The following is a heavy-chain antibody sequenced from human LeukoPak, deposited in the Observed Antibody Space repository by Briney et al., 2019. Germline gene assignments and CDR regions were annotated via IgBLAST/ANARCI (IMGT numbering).Heavy chain of an antibody. D-gene: IGHD6-13*01. CDR1: GFTFSDYA. CDR2: ISNSGAYP. CDR3: AKARSPGYVGYSNSPNNWFDP. V-gene: IGHV3-23*01. Sequence: PGGSLRLSCAVSGFTFSDYAMNWVRQAPGKGLEWVSTISNSGAYPYYADSVKGRFTISRDNSKNTLYLQMNSLRAEDTAVYYCAKARSPGYVGYSNSPNNWFDPWGQGALVTVSS. J-gene: IGHJ5*02.